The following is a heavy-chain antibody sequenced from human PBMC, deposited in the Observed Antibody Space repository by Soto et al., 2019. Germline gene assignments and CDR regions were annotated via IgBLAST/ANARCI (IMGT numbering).Heavy chain of an antibody. CDR3: AKTKMRHYYDSCGLGPLDY. V-gene: IGHV3-23*01. Sequence: GGSLRLSCAASGFTFSSYAMSWVRQAPGKGLEWVSAISVSGGSTYYADSVKGRFTISRDNSKNTLYLQMNSLRAEDTAVYYCAKTKMRHYYDSCGLGPLDYWGQGTLVTVSS. CDR2: ISVSGGST. CDR1: GFTFSSYA. D-gene: IGHD3-22*01. J-gene: IGHJ4*02.